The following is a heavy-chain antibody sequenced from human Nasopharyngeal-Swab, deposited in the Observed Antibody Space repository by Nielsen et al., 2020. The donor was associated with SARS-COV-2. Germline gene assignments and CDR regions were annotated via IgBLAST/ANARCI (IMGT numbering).Heavy chain of an antibody. CDR1: GGSISSASHY. V-gene: IGHV4-39*07. D-gene: IGHD3-16*02. Sequence: SETLSLTCSVSGGSISSASHYWGWLRQPPGKGLEWIGNIYYSGSTYYNPSLNSRVIISVDTSESQFSLRLISVTAADTAVYYCARGIGNYPSYYYYALDVWGQGTTVTVSS. CDR2: IYYSGST. CDR3: ARGIGNYPSYYYYALDV. J-gene: IGHJ6*02.